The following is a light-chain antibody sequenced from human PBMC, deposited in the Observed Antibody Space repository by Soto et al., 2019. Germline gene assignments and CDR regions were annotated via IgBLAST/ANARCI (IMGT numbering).Light chain of an antibody. J-gene: IGKJ3*01. Sequence: PGERVTLSCRASQSVSSSYLTWYQQKPGQAPRLLIYGASTRATSIAARFSGSGSGTDFTLTISSLQPEEFAVYYCQQDYTLFTVGPGTKVDIK. CDR1: QSVSSSY. V-gene: IGKV3D-7*01. CDR2: GAS. CDR3: QQDYTLFT.